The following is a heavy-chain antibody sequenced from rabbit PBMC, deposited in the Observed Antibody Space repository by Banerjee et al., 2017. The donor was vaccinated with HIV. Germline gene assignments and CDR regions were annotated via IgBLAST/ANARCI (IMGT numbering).Heavy chain of an antibody. CDR1: GFDFSSNA. CDR3: ARDLAGVIGWNFNL. Sequence: QEQLEESGGDLVKPEGSLTLTCTASGFDFSSNAICWVRQAPGKGLEWIACINTNSGNAVYASWAKGRFTISKTSWTTVTLQMTSLTAADTASYFCARDLAGVIGWNFNLWGQGTLVTVS. D-gene: IGHD4-1*01. J-gene: IGHJ4*01. CDR2: INTNSGNA. V-gene: IGHV1S45*01.